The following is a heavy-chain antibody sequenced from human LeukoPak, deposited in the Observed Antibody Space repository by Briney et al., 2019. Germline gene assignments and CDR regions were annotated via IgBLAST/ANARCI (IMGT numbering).Heavy chain of an antibody. D-gene: IGHD2-15*01. CDR1: GFLFSTYG. V-gene: IGHV3-30*02. CDR3: AEDQKLQPFHY. CDR2: IQFDGSDE. Sequence: GGSLRLSCTASGFLFSTYGMHWVRQAPGKGLEWISFIQFDGSDEFYADSVKGRFIISRDNSKNTLYLQMNSLRTEDTSVYYCAEDQKLQPFHYWGQGTLVTVSS. J-gene: IGHJ4*02.